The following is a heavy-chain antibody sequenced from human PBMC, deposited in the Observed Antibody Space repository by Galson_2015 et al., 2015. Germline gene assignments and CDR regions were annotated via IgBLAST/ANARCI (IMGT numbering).Heavy chain of an antibody. Sequence: SLRLSCAASGFTFSTYNMTWVRQAPGKGLEYVSYITGSSSTRHYADSVKGRFTISRDNAKNSLYLRMNSLKGEDTAVYYCARRAKRSDAFDVWGQGTMVTVSS. V-gene: IGHV3-48*01. CDR2: ITGSSSTR. J-gene: IGHJ3*01. CDR1: GFTFSTYN. CDR3: ARRAKRSDAFDV.